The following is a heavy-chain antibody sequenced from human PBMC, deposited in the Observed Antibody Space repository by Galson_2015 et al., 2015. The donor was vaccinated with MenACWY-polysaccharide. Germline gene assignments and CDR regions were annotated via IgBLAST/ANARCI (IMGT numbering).Heavy chain of an antibody. CDR1: GYTFTRYW. V-gene: IGHV5-51*03. J-gene: IGHJ2*01. CDR3: ARRGAATAYWYFDL. D-gene: IGHD1-1*01. Sequence: QSGAEVKRPGESLKISCKGSGYTFTRYWIGWVRQMPGKGLEWMGILYPGDSDTRYSPSFQGQVTISADKSISTAYLQWSSLKASDTAIYYCARRGAATAYWYFDLWGRGTQVIVSS. CDR2: LYPGDSDT.